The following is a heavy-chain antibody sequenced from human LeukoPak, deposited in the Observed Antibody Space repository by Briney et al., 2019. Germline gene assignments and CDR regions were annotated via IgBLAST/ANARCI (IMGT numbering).Heavy chain of an antibody. CDR2: TNSDGSST. J-gene: IGHJ3*02. CDR3: ARTRISGAFDI. D-gene: IGHD2/OR15-2a*01. CDR1: GFTFSSYG. V-gene: IGHV3-74*01. Sequence: GGSLRLSCAASGFTFSSYGMSWVRQAPGKGLVWVSRTNSDGSSTSYADSVKGRFTISRDNAKNTLYLQMNSLRAEDTAVYYCARTRISGAFDIWGQGTMVTVSS.